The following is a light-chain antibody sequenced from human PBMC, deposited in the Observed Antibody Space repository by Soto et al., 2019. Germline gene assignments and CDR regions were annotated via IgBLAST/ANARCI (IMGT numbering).Light chain of an antibody. CDR3: QVWDSSTVV. Sequence: SYDLAQPPSVSVAPGQTARITCGGNNIGSKSVHWYQQKPGQAPVLVVYDDSDRPSGIPERFSGSNSGNTATLTISRVEAGDEADYYCQVWDSSTVVFGGGTKVTV. V-gene: IGLV3-21*02. CDR1: NIGSKS. J-gene: IGLJ2*01. CDR2: DDS.